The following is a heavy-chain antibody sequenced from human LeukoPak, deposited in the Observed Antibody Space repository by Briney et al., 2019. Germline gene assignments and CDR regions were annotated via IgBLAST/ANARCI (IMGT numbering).Heavy chain of an antibody. Sequence: AEGSLRLSCAASGFTFSDYSMNWVRQAPGKGLEWVSSISAGSNYIYYGDSVKGRFTISRDNAKNSLYLQMSSLRAEDTAVYYCARDFPYSSGWLYPSYFDYWGQGTLVTVSS. D-gene: IGHD6-19*01. CDR3: ARDFPYSSGWLYPSYFDY. J-gene: IGHJ4*02. CDR2: ISAGSNYI. V-gene: IGHV3-21*01. CDR1: GFTFSDYS.